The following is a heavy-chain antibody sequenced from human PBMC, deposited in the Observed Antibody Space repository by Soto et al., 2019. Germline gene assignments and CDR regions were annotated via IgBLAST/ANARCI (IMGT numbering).Heavy chain of an antibody. CDR2: ISSSDIPI. CDR3: ARGRSLSTQYYYSVMDV. Sequence: EVQLVESGGGLVHPGGSLRLSCVASGFTFSDYSMNWVRQAPGKGLEWISYISSSDIPIYYADSVKGRFTMSRDNAKNSVYMQMNSLGDDGTAVYYCARGRSLSTQYYYSVMDVWGQGTTVTVSS. J-gene: IGHJ6*02. V-gene: IGHV3-48*02. CDR1: GFTFSDYS.